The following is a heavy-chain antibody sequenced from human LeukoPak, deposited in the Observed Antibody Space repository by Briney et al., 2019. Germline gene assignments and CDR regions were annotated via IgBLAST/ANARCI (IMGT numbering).Heavy chain of an antibody. D-gene: IGHD2-2*01. CDR1: GFTFSSYS. Sequence: GGSLRLSCAASGFTFSSYSMNWVRQAPGKGLEWVSSISSSSSYIYYADSVKGRFTISRDNAKNSLYLQMNSLRAEDTAAYYCARDYRYCSSTSCYPENDYWGQGTLVTVSS. CDR2: ISSSSSYI. J-gene: IGHJ4*02. CDR3: ARDYRYCSSTSCYPENDY. V-gene: IGHV3-21*01.